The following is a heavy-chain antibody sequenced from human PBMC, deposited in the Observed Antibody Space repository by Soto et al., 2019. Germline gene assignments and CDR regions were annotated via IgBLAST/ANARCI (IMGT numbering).Heavy chain of an antibody. Sequence: ISCKASGYTFTSYDINWVRQATGQGREWMGWMNPNSGNTGYAQKFQGRVTMTRNTSISTAYMELSSLRSEDTAVYYCARGRRTVTTRPYYYYYMDVWGKGTTVTVSS. CDR3: ARGRRTVTTRPYYYYYMDV. CDR1: GYTFTSYD. J-gene: IGHJ6*03. CDR2: MNPNSGNT. V-gene: IGHV1-8*01. D-gene: IGHD4-17*01.